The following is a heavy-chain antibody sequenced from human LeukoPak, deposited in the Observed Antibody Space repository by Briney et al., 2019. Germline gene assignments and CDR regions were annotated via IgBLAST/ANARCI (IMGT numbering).Heavy chain of an antibody. Sequence: SDTLSLTCTLSGYSLSIGYYWGWIGPPPGKGLEWIGSIYYSGSTYYNPSLKSRVTIPVDTSKDQSSLKLSSVTAADTAVYYCAREGGGGITMIVVYFDYWGQGTLVTVSS. CDR2: IYYSGST. D-gene: IGHD3-22*01. V-gene: IGHV4-38-2*02. J-gene: IGHJ4*02. CDR3: AREGGGGITMIVVYFDY. CDR1: GYSLSIGYY.